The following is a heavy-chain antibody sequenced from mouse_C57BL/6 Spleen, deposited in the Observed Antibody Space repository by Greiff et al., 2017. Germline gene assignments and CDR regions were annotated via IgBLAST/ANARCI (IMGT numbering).Heavy chain of an antibody. CDR2: ISDGGSYT. CDR1: GFTFSSYA. D-gene: IGHD4-1*02. V-gene: IGHV5-4*01. Sequence: EVLLVESGGGLVKPGGSLKLSCAASGFTFSSYAMSWVRQTPEKRLEWVATISDGGSYTYYPDNVKGRFTISRDNAKNNLYLQMSHLKSEDTAMYYCARGPTGYYAMDYWGQGTSVTVSS. CDR3: ARGPTGYYAMDY. J-gene: IGHJ4*01.